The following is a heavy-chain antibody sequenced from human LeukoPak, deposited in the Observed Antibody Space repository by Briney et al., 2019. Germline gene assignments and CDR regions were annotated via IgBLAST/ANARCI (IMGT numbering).Heavy chain of an antibody. CDR1: GFTVSSNH. D-gene: IGHD7-27*01. CDR3: ASTRPANWGCLNY. CDR2: IYSGGST. V-gene: IGHV3-66*01. Sequence: GGSLRLSCAASGFTVSSNHMSWVRQAPGKGLEWVSVIYSGGSTYYADSVKGRSTISRDNSKNTLYLQMNSLRAEDTAVYYCASTRPANWGCLNYWGQGTLVTVSS. J-gene: IGHJ4*02.